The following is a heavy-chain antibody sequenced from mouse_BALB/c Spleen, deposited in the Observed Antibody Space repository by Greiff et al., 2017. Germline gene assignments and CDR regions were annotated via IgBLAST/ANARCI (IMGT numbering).Heavy chain of an antibody. CDR1: GFTFSSFG. J-gene: IGHJ4*01. CDR3: ARKTGTYAMDY. V-gene: IGHV5-17*02. CDR2: ISSGSSTI. D-gene: IGHD4-1*01. Sequence: DVKLVESGGGLVQPGGSRKLSCAASGFTFSSFGMHWVRQAPEKGLEWVAYISSGSSTIYYADTVKGRFTISRDNPKNTLFLQMTSLRSEDTAMYYCARKTGTYAMDYWGQGTSVTVSS.